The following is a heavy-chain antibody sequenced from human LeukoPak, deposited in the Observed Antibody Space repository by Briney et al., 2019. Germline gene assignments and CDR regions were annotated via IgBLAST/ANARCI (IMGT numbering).Heavy chain of an antibody. CDR3: ARILPRGSQIEYDFWSGYYTEGENWFDP. CDR1: GGTFSSYA. Sequence: SVKVSCKASGGTFSSYAISWVRQAPGQGLEWMGGIIPIFGTANYAQKFQGRVTITTDESTSTAYMELSSLRSEDTAVYYCARILPRGSQIEYDFWSGYYTEGENWFDPWGQGTLVTVSS. CDR2: IIPIFGTA. V-gene: IGHV1-69*05. D-gene: IGHD3-3*01. J-gene: IGHJ5*02.